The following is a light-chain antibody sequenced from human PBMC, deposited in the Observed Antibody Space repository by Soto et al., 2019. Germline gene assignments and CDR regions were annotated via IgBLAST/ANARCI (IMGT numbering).Light chain of an antibody. CDR2: GAS. J-gene: IGKJ5*01. V-gene: IGKV3-15*01. CDR3: QQYYNLPIT. CDR1: QSVSSN. Sequence: EIVMTQSPATLSVSPGERATLSCRASQSVSSNLGWYQQKPGQAPRLLIYGASSRATGIPARFSGSGTGTEFTLTISSLQPEDFATYSCQQYYNLPITFGQGTRLEIK.